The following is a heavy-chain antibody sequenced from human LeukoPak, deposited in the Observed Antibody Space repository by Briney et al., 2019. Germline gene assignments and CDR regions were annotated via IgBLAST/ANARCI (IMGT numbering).Heavy chain of an antibody. V-gene: IGHV1-2*02. CDR1: GYTFTGYC. D-gene: IGHD3-3*01. CDR3: ARDRHILGVVDGLCY. J-gene: IGHJ4*02. Sequence: ASVKVSCKASGYTFTGYCMHWVRQAPGQGLEWMGWINPNSGGTNYAQKFQGRVTMTRDTSISTAYMELSRLRSDDTAVYYCARDRHILGVVDGLCYWGQGTLVTVSS. CDR2: INPNSGGT.